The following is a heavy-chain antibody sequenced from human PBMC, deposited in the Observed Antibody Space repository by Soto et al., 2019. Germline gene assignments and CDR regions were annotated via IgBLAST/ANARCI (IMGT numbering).Heavy chain of an antibody. CDR2: IYYSGTT. CDR1: GGSISSYY. Sequence: SETLSLTCTVSGGSISSYYWSWIRQPPGKGLEWIGYIYYSGTTNYNLSLKSRVIISVDTSKNQFSLKLSSVTAADTAVYYCARSVRGAAAGIRNWFDPWGQGTLVTVSS. J-gene: IGHJ5*02. V-gene: IGHV4-59*12. D-gene: IGHD6-13*01. CDR3: ARSVRGAAAGIRNWFDP.